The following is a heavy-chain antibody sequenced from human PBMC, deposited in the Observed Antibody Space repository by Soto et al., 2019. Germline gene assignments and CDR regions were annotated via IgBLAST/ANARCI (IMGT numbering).Heavy chain of an antibody. V-gene: IGHV3-9*01. CDR2: ISWNSGTI. CDR1: GFTFDDHA. CDR3: ARDMYFITAAGGGIDD. Sequence: EVQLVESGGGLVQPGRSLRLSCAASGFTFDDHAMHWVRQSPGKGLEWVSGISWNSGTIAYAESVKGRFTISRDNAKNSLYLQMNSLRAEDTALNYCARDMYFITAAGGGIDDWGQGTLVTVSS. D-gene: IGHD6-25*01. J-gene: IGHJ4*02.